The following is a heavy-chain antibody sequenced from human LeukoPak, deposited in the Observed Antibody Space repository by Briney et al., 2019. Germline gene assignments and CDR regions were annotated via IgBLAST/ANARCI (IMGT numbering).Heavy chain of an antibody. J-gene: IGHJ4*02. CDR2: ISSSSSTI. D-gene: IGHD2-2*01. V-gene: IGHV3-48*01. Sequence: GGSLRLSCAASGFTFSSYSMNWVRQAPGKGLEWVSYISSSSSTIYYADSVKGRFTISRDNAKNSLYLQMNSLRAEDTAVYYCARDRRDIVVVPAATGDYWGQGTLVTVSS. CDR3: ARDRRDIVVVPAATGDY. CDR1: GFTFSSYS.